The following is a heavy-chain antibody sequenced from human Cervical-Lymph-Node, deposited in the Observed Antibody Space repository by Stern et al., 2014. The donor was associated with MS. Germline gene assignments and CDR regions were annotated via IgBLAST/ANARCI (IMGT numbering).Heavy chain of an antibody. Sequence: QVQLQESGPGLVKPSGTLSLTCAVSGGSIRSNKWWSWIRQSPGKDLQWIGEVYHSGDTNYNPSLKSRISLSVDNSKNQFSLKLNSLTAADTAVYYCAAGETYFEKWGQGTLVTVSS. CDR2: VYHSGDT. D-gene: IGHD3-16*01. V-gene: IGHV4-4*02. CDR3: AAGETYFEK. J-gene: IGHJ4*02. CDR1: GGSIRSNKW.